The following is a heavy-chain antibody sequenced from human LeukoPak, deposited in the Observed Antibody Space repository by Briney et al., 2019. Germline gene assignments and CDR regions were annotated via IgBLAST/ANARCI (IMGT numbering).Heavy chain of an antibody. Sequence: SETLSFTCTVSDGSTTNDDWSWDRQPPGKGLEFIGHVHYSGTANYKPSLRSRVTISIATSKQQFFLKLKSVTAADTAVYYCARGYGDFRVEGRYFHSWGQGTLVTVSS. CDR3: ARGYGDFRVEGRYFHS. V-gene: IGHV4-59*01. CDR1: DGSTTNDD. CDR2: VHYSGTA. J-gene: IGHJ4*02. D-gene: IGHD4-17*01.